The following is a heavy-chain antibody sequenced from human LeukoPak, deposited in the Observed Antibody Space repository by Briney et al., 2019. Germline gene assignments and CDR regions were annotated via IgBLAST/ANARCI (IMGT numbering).Heavy chain of an antibody. J-gene: IGHJ6*04. D-gene: IGHD3-10*02. Sequence: PGGSLRLSCAASGFTFSSYEMNWVRQAPGKGLEWVSYISSSGSSIYYADSVKGRFTISRDNAKNPLYLQMNNRRAEDTAVYYCAELGITMIGGVWGKGTTVTISS. CDR2: ISSSGSSI. CDR1: GFTFSSYE. V-gene: IGHV3-48*03. CDR3: AELGITMIGGV.